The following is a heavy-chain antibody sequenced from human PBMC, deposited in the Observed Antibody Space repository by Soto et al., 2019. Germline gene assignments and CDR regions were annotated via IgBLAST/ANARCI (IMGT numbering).Heavy chain of an antibody. V-gene: IGHV3-7*01. CDR1: GFTFSSYW. CDR3: AGISASKPLFDY. CDR2: IKEDGNEE. J-gene: IGHJ4*02. D-gene: IGHD6-6*01. Sequence: EVQLVESGGGLVQPGGSLRLSCAASGFTFSSYWMTWVRQAPGKGLEGVAIIKEDGNEEHYADSVKGRFTISRDTAKDSLVLQMNSLKVEDTAVYYCAGISASKPLFDYWGQGTLVSVSS.